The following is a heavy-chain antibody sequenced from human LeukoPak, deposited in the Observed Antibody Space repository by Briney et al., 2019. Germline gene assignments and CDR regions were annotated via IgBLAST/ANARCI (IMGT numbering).Heavy chain of an antibody. Sequence: GGSLRLSCAASGFTFSAAWMSWVRQAPGKGLEWVGRLKSITDGGTADYAAPVKGRFTISRDDSKNTLYLRMNSLKTEDTAVYYCTTFDDYWGQGTLVTVSS. V-gene: IGHV3-15*01. J-gene: IGHJ4*02. CDR2: LKSITDGGTA. CDR1: GFTFSAAW. CDR3: TTFDDY.